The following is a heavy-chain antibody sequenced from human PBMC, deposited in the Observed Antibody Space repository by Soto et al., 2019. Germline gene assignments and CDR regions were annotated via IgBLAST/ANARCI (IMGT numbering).Heavy chain of an antibody. J-gene: IGHJ4*02. D-gene: IGHD3-16*02. V-gene: IGHV3-15*07. CDR2: IKSKTDGGTT. CDR3: TTEEVASDYVWGSYRYQDY. Sequence: EVQLVESGGGLVKPGGSLRLSCAASGFTFSNAWMNWVRQAPGKGLEWVGRIKSKTDGGTTDYAAPVKGRFTISRDDSKTTLYLQMNSLKTEDTAVYYCTTEEVASDYVWGSYRYQDYWGQGTLVTVSS. CDR1: GFTFSNAW.